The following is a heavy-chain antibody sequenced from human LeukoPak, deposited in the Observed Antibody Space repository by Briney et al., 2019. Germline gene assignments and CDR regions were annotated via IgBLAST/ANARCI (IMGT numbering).Heavy chain of an antibody. Sequence: SQTLSLTCAISGDSVSSTSAAWNWIRQSPSRGLEWLGRTYYRSKWYNDYAVSVKSRITINPDTSKNQFSLQLNSVTPEDTAVYYCARIAVAGKGVDYYYGMDVWGQGTTVTVSS. J-gene: IGHJ6*02. D-gene: IGHD6-19*01. CDR1: GDSVSSTSAA. V-gene: IGHV6-1*01. CDR3: ARIAVAGKGVDYYYGMDV. CDR2: TYYRSKWYN.